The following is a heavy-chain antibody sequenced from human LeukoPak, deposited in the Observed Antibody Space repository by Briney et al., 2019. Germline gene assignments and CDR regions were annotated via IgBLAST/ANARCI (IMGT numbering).Heavy chain of an antibody. V-gene: IGHV3-21*01. D-gene: IGHD1-26*01. CDR2: ISSSSSYI. Sequence: GGSLGLSCAASGFTFSSYSMNWVRQAPGKGLEWVSSISSSSSYIYYADSVKGRFTISRDNAKNSLYLQMNSLRAEDTAVYYCARDGWYSGSYDAFDIWGQGTMVTVSS. CDR3: ARDGWYSGSYDAFDI. CDR1: GFTFSSYS. J-gene: IGHJ3*02.